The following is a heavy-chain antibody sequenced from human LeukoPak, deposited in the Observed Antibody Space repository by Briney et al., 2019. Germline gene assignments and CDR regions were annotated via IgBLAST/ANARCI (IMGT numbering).Heavy chain of an antibody. CDR1: GFTFSSYA. CDR2: ISGSGGST. J-gene: IGHJ5*02. Sequence: GGSLRLSRAASGFTFSSYAMSWVRQAPGKGLEWVSAISGSGGSTYYADSVKGRFTISRDNSKNTLYLQMNSLRAEDTAVYYCAKDVHDYGDYGWFDPWGQGTLVTVSS. CDR3: AKDVHDYGDYGWFDP. V-gene: IGHV3-23*01. D-gene: IGHD4-17*01.